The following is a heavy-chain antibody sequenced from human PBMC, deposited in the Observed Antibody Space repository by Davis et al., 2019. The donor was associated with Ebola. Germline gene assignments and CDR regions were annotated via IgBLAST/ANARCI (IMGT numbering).Heavy chain of an antibody. V-gene: IGHV4-59*01. D-gene: IGHD1-26*01. CDR2: IYYSGST. J-gene: IGHJ4*02. CDR3: ARVRRWELPYFDY. Sequence: PSETLSLTCAVYGGSFSGYYWSWIRQPPGKGLEWIGYIYYSGSTNYNPSLKSRVTISVDTSKNQFSLKLSSVTAADTAVYYCARVRRWELPYFDYWGQGTLVTVSS. CDR1: GGSFSGYY.